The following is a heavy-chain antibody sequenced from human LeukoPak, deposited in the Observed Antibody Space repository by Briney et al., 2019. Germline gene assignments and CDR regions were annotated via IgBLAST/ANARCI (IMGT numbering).Heavy chain of an antibody. Sequence: PGGSLRLSCAPSGFSFSTNPMSWVRQAPGKGLEWVSAISPDRTYYADSVTGRLTISRDNYKNTVDLHINSPRAEDTAIYYCVKEHVDRAFTRSFEIWGQGTVVTVSS. CDR2: ISPDRT. CDR3: VKEHVDRAFTRSFEI. V-gene: IGHV3-23*01. J-gene: IGHJ3*02. D-gene: IGHD3-10*01. CDR1: GFSFSTNP.